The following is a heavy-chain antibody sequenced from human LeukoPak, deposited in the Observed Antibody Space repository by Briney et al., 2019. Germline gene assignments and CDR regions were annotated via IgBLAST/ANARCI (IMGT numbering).Heavy chain of an antibody. Sequence: ASVKVSCKASGYTFTGYYMHWVRQAPGQGLEWMGWINPNSGGTNYAQKFQGRVTMTRDTSISTAYMELSRLRSDDTAVYYCARCYYDSSGYYDYYYYMDVWGKGTTVTISS. CDR1: GYTFTGYY. V-gene: IGHV1-2*02. D-gene: IGHD3-22*01. CDR3: ARCYYDSSGYYDYYYYMDV. CDR2: INPNSGGT. J-gene: IGHJ6*03.